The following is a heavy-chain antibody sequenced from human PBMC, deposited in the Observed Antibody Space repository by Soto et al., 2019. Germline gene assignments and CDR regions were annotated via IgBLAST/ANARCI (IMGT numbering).Heavy chain of an antibody. CDR2: IYYSGST. J-gene: IGHJ5*02. CDR1: GGSISIYY. Sequence: PSETLSLTCTVSGGSISIYYWSWIRQHPGKGLEWIGYIYYSGSTNYNPSLKSRVTISVDTSKNQFSLKLSSVTAADTAVYYCGRSVFPWGQGTLVTVSS. CDR3: GRSVFP. V-gene: IGHV4-59*12.